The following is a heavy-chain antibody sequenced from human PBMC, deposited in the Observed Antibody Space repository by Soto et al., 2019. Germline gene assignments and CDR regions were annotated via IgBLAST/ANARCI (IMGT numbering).Heavy chain of an antibody. CDR2: IKSKTDCGTI. V-gene: IGHV3-15*07. Sequence: EVQLVESGGGLVKPGGSLRLSCAVSGFTFTNAWMNWVRQAPGKGLEWVGRIKSKTDCGTIDYGAPGKGRFIISKDDSKNTLYLQMNGLNTEDTAVYYCTPHIHYGSCWYGCFEYWGRGTLVTVSS. D-gene: IGHD6-19*01. J-gene: IGHJ4*02. CDR1: GFTFTNAW. CDR3: TPHIHYGSCWYGCFEY.